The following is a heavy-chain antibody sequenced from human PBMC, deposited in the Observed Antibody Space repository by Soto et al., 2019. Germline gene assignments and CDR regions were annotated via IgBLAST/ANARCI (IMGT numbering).Heavy chain of an antibody. D-gene: IGHD3-3*01. V-gene: IGHV4-34*01. Sequence: ETLSVTCADDGGSFSGYYWYWIRQPPGKGLEWIGEIDHSGYTNYNPSLKSRVTISVDTSKNQLSLRLPSVTAADTAVYYCARVRDWVDPWGQGTLVTVSS. CDR3: ARVRDWVDP. CDR1: GGSFSGYY. J-gene: IGHJ5*02. CDR2: IDHSGYT.